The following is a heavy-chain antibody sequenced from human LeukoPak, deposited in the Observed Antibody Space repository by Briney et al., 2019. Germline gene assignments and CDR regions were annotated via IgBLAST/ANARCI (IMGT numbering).Heavy chain of an antibody. CDR3: ARAGVVTAYIDY. D-gene: IGHD2-21*02. J-gene: IGHJ4*02. V-gene: IGHV4-59*08. Sequence: SETLSLTCSVSGGSIRSYYWNWIRQPPGKGLEWIGYIYYSGSTYYNPSLKSRVIISVDTSKNQFSLKLSSVTAADTAVYYCARAGVVTAYIDYWGQGTLVTVSS. CDR2: IYYSGST. CDR1: GGSIRSYY.